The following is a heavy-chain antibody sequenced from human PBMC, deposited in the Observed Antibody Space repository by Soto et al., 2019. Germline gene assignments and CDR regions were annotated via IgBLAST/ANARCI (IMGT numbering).Heavy chain of an antibody. V-gene: IGHV4-61*01. D-gene: IGHD1-26*01. CDR2: ISYTGDT. J-gene: IGHJ4*02. CDR3: ARTVVGVTADY. Sequence: QVQLRESGPGLLKPSETLSLTCTVSGDSVNSDSYFWTWIRQPPGKGLEWIAYISYTGDTNYNPSLKSRVTISVDTSRNQFSLRLTSVSAADTAVYFCARTVVGVTADYWGQGTLVTVSS. CDR1: GDSVNSDSYF.